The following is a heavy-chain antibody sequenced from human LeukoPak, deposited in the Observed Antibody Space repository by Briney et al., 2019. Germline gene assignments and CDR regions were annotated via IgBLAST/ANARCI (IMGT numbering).Heavy chain of an antibody. Sequence: GESLKISCKGSGYSFTSYWIGWVRQMPGKGLEWMGIIYPGDSDTRYSPSFQGQVTISADKSISTAYLQWSSLKASDTAMYYCARLVAVAGTRPEGGPWDNWFDPWGQGTLVTVSS. J-gene: IGHJ5*02. D-gene: IGHD6-19*01. CDR1: GYSFTSYW. CDR2: IYPGDSDT. V-gene: IGHV5-51*01. CDR3: ARLVAVAGTRPEGGPWDNWFDP.